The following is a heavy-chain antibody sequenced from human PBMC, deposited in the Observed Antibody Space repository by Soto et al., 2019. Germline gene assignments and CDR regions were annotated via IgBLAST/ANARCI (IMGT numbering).Heavy chain of an antibody. CDR2: VSHSGSA. V-gene: IGHV4-59*12. CDR1: GGSISSNY. D-gene: IGHD3-10*01. J-gene: IGHJ3*02. CDR3: ASKFGELLADAFDI. Sequence: SETLSLTCTVSGGSISSNYWSWIRQPPGKGLEWLGEVSHSGSANYNPSLKSRVTISVDKSKSQFSLKMYSVTAADTAVYYCASKFGELLADAFDIWGQGTMVTVSS.